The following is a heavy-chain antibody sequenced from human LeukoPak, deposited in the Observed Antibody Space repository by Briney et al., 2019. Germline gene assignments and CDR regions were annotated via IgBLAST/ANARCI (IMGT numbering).Heavy chain of an antibody. CDR1: GFTLSSFG. V-gene: IGHV3-30*18. CDR3: AKDADTATIIYWYFDL. D-gene: IGHD5-18*01. J-gene: IGHJ2*01. CDR2: ISDDGSNR. Sequence: PGVSLRLSCTASGFTLSSFGMQWVRQAPGKGLEGVAVISDDGSNRYYADSVKGGFTISRDNSKNTLYLQMDTLRADDGAVYYCAKDADTATIIYWYFDLWGRGTLVTVSS.